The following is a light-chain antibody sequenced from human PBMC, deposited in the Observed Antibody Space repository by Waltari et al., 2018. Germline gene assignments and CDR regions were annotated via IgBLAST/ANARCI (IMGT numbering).Light chain of an antibody. CDR2: SNN. Sequence: QSVLAQPPPASGTPGLKITISCSGSPSNFRSNIVNWYRHLPGTAPRLLVWSNNHRHSGVPGLFSGSKSGTSAFLAISELQSEDEADYYCAVWDDSLNVPVFGTGTEVTVL. V-gene: IGLV1-44*01. CDR1: PSNFRSNI. J-gene: IGLJ1*01. CDR3: AVWDDSLNVPV.